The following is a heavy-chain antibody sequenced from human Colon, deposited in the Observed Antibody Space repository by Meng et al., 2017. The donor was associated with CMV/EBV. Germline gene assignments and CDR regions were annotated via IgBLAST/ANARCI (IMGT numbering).Heavy chain of an antibody. CDR2: IYYSGST. CDR1: GGSISSSSDY. J-gene: IGHJ4*02. CDR3: ARAAAAGEYYFDY. V-gene: IGHV4-39*07. D-gene: IGHD6-13*01. Sequence: QPHLQESGPVLVKPSETLSLTCTVSGGSISSSSDYWGWIRQPPGKGLEWIGSIYYSGSTYYNPSLKSRVTISVDTSKNQFSLKLSSVTAADTAVYYCARAAAAGEYYFDYWGQGTLVTVSS.